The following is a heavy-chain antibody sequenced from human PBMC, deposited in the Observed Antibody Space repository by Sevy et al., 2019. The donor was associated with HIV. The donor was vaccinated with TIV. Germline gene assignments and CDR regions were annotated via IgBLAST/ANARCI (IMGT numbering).Heavy chain of an antibody. D-gene: IGHD3-22*01. J-gene: IGHJ4*02. V-gene: IGHV1-24*01. CDR1: GCTLSQLS. CDR2: FDPEDGET. CDR3: ATTKDYYESSGCPFDY. Sequence: ASVKVSCKVSGCTLSQLSMHWVRQAPGKGLEWMGSFDPEDGETLYALKLQGRVTMTEDTSIDTAYMELNSLRSEDTAVYYCATTKDYYESSGCPFDYWGQGTLVTVSS.